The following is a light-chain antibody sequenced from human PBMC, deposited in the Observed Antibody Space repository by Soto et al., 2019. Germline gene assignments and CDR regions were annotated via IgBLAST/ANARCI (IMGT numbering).Light chain of an antibody. CDR2: DAS. CDR3: QQRSNWPPALT. V-gene: IGKV3-11*01. J-gene: IGKJ4*01. Sequence: EIVLTQSPATLSLSPGERATLSCRASQSVSSYLAWYQQKPGQAPRLLIYDASNRATGIPARFSGSGSGTEFTLTISSLEPEDFAVDYCQQRSNWPPALTFGGGTKVEIK. CDR1: QSVSSY.